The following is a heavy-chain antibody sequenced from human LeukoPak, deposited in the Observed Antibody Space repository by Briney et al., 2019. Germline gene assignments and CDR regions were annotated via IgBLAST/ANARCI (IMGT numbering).Heavy chain of an antibody. CDR1: GFTFSSYA. V-gene: IGHV3-23*01. CDR3: AKDPSRTLGFLDPPSYYFDY. Sequence: PGGSLRLSCAASGFTFSSYAMSWVRQAPGKGLEWVSAISGSGGSTYYADSVKGRFTISRDNSKNTLYLQMNSLRAEDTAVYYCAKDPSRTLGFLDPPSYYFDYWGQGTLVTVSS. D-gene: IGHD3-3*01. CDR2: ISGSGGST. J-gene: IGHJ4*02.